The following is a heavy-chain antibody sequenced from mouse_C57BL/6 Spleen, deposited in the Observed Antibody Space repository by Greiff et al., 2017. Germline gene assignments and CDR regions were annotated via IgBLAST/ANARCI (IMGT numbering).Heavy chain of an antibody. CDR1: GYTFTSYW. D-gene: IGHD1-1*01. V-gene: IGHV1-69*01. J-gene: IGHJ3*01. Sequence: QVQLKQSGAELVMPGASVKLSCKASGYTFTSYWMHWVKQRPGQGLEWIGEIDPSDSYTNYKQKFKGKSTLTVDKSSSTAYMQLRSLTSEDSAVDYCESAPYDGTTKGFAYWGQGTLVTVST. CDR2: IDPSDSYT. CDR3: ESAPYDGTTKGFAY.